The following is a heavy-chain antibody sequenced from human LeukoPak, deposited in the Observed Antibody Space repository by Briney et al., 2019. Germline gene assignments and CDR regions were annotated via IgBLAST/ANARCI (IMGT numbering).Heavy chain of an antibody. CDR1: GFTFSSYW. CDR2: INPDGTTM. J-gene: IGHJ4*02. V-gene: IGHV3-74*01. D-gene: IGHD1-1*01. Sequence: GGSLRLSCAASGFTFSSYWMHWVRQAPGKGLVWVSRINPDGTTMNYADSVKGRFTISRDNAKNTVFLQMNSLRAEDTAIYYCTRAGQYRHDYWGQGTLSPSPQ. CDR3: TRAGQYRHDY.